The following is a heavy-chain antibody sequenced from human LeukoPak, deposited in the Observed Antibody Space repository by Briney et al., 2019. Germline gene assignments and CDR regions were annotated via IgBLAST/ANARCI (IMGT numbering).Heavy chain of an antibody. CDR3: ARDPFNPRPGSGTLRWFDP. CDR2: IYYSGST. J-gene: IGHJ5*02. D-gene: IGHD3-10*01. V-gene: IGHV4-39*07. CDR1: GGSISSSSYY. Sequence: KPSETLSLTCTVSGGSISSSSYYWGWIRQPPGKGLEWIGSIYYSGSTYYNPSLKSRVTISVDTSKNQFSLKLSSVTAADTAVYYCARDPFNPRPGSGTLRWFDPWGQGTLVTVSS.